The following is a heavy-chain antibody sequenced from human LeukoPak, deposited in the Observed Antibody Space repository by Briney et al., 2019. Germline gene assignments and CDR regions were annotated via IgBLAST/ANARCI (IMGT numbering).Heavy chain of an antibody. Sequence: GRSLRLSCAASGFTFSSYAMHWVRQAPGKGLEWVAVISYDGSNKYYADSVKGRFTISRDNSKNTLYLQMNSLRAEDTAVYYCMDAFDLWGRGTLVTVSS. CDR2: ISYDGSNK. CDR1: GFTFSSYA. CDR3: MDAFDL. V-gene: IGHV3-30-3*01. J-gene: IGHJ2*01. D-gene: IGHD3/OR15-3a*01.